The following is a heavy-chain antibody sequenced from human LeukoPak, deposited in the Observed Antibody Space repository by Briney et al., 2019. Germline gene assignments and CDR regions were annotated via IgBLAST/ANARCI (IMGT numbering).Heavy chain of an antibody. J-gene: IGHJ6*02. CDR2: INHSGSI. Sequence: SETLSLTCAVYGGSFSGYYWSWIRQPPGKGLEWIGEINHSGSINFNPSLKSRVTISVDTSKNQFSLKLSSVTAADTAVYYCARAFYDSSGYYNYYYGMDVWGQGTTVTVSS. CDR1: GGSFSGYY. CDR3: ARAFYDSSGYYNYYYGMDV. V-gene: IGHV4-34*01. D-gene: IGHD3-22*01.